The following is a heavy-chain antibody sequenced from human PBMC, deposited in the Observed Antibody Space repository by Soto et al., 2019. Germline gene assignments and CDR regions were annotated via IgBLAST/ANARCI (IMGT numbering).Heavy chain of an antibody. CDR3: AKKVNSGPGSQYFDY. Sequence: GGSLRLSCAASGFTFSRYGMHWVRQAPGKGLEWVAVLSYDGNNDHYADSVKGRFTISRDNSKNTLFLQMNSLRVEDTAIYYCAKKVNSGPGSQYFDYWGQGTLVTVSS. CDR2: LSYDGNND. D-gene: IGHD3-10*01. CDR1: GFTFSRYG. J-gene: IGHJ4*02. V-gene: IGHV3-30*18.